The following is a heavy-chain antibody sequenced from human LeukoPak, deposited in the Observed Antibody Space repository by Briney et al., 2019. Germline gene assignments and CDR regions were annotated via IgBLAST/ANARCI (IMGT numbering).Heavy chain of an antibody. CDR3: ASNLITTVTRSGWFDP. CDR2: IYYSGST. D-gene: IGHD4-17*01. Sequence: SETLSLTCTVSGGSISSSSYYWGWIRHPPGKGLEWIGSIYYSGSTYYNPSLKSRVTISVDTSKNQFSLKLSSVTAADTAVYYCASNLITTVTRSGWFDPWGQGTLVTVSS. CDR1: GGSISSSSYY. V-gene: IGHV4-39*01. J-gene: IGHJ5*02.